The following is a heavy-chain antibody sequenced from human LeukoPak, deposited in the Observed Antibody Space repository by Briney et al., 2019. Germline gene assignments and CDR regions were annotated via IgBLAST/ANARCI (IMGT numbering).Heavy chain of an antibody. Sequence: GGSLRLSCAASGFTLSGYAMSWVRQAPGKGLEWVSLISGSGDTTYYADSVKGRFTISRDNSKNTLYLQMNSLRAEDTAVYYCASILRFLEWSMPFDYWSQGTLVTVSS. CDR3: ASILRFLEWSMPFDY. CDR2: ISGSGDTT. V-gene: IGHV3-23*01. CDR1: GFTLSGYA. J-gene: IGHJ4*02. D-gene: IGHD3-3*01.